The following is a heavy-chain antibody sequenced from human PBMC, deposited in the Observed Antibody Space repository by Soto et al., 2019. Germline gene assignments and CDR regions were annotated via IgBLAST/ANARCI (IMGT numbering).Heavy chain of an antibody. CDR1: GYTFTSYG. CDR2: VSTYNGNT. Sequence: QVQLVQSGAEVKKPGASVKVSCKASGYTFTSYGINWVRQAPGQGLEWMGRVSTYNGNTNYAPRFQGRVTMTTDTSTTTDYMELRSLRSDDTATYYCARERGLTVSTLLGYWGQGTLVSVSS. D-gene: IGHD2-21*01. V-gene: IGHV1-18*01. J-gene: IGHJ4*02. CDR3: ARERGLTVSTLLGY.